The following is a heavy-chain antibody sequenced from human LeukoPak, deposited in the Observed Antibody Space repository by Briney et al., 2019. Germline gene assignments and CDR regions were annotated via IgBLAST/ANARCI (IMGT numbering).Heavy chain of an antibody. CDR3: ARTYYYASSGYYPFDY. V-gene: IGHV3-33*01. D-gene: IGHD3-22*01. CDR1: GFTFSSYG. J-gene: IGHJ4*02. Sequence: GGSLRLSCAASGFTFSSYGMHWVRQAPGKGLEWVAVIWYDGSNKYYADSVKGRFTIPRDNSKNTLYLQMNSLRAEDTAVYYCARTYYYASSGYYPFDYWGQGTLVTVSS. CDR2: IWYDGSNK.